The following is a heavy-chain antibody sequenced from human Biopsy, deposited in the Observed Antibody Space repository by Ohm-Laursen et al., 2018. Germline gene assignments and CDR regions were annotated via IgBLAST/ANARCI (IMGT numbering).Heavy chain of an antibody. CDR1: GFTFTHAW. CDR2: IKSKSDGEAT. V-gene: IGHV3-15*01. D-gene: IGHD2-2*03. Sequence: GSLRLSCAASGFTFTHAWMSWVRQGPGKGLEWLGRIKSKSDGEATDYAAAVQGRFAISRDDSTNTFYLQMNSLKSEDTGVFYCTVDLGRGSHWGQGTLVTVSS. CDR3: TVDLGRGSH. J-gene: IGHJ4*02.